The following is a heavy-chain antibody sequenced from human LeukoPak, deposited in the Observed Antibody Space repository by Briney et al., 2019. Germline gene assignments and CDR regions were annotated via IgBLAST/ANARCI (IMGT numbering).Heavy chain of an antibody. CDR3: ARGVVRGVIPLDV. CDR1: GGSFSGYH. CDR2: INPSGST. J-gene: IGHJ6*04. V-gene: IGHV4-34*01. D-gene: IGHD3-10*01. Sequence: SETLSLTCAVYGGSFSGYHWRWIRQPPGKGLEWIGEINPSGSTNYNPSLKSRVTISVDTSKNQFSLKLSSVTAADTAVYYCARGVVRGVIPLDVWGKGTTVTVSS.